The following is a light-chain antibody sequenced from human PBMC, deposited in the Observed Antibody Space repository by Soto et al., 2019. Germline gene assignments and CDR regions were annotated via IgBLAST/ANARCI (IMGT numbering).Light chain of an antibody. CDR3: QHHNSYSQT. V-gene: IGKV1-5*01. CDR2: GAS. CDR1: QSIRYY. J-gene: IGKJ1*01. Sequence: DIQLTQSPPTLSASVGDRVTITCRASQSIRYYLAWYQQLPGKAPKLLIYGASSLQSGVPSRFSGSGFGTEFSLTISSLQPDDFATYFGQHHNSYSQTFGQGTKVEIK.